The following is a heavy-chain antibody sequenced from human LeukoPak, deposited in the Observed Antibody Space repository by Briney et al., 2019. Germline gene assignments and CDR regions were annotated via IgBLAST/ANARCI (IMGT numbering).Heavy chain of an antibody. J-gene: IGHJ6*04. CDR2: ISSSSTI. V-gene: IGHV3-48*01. D-gene: IGHD1-26*01. Sequence: GGSLRLSCAASGFTFSSYSMNWVRQAPGKGLEWVSYISSSSTIYYADSVKGRFTISRDNAKNSLYLQMNSLRAEDTAVYYCAREVGKDVWGKGTTVTVSS. CDR1: GFTFSSYS. CDR3: AREVGKDV.